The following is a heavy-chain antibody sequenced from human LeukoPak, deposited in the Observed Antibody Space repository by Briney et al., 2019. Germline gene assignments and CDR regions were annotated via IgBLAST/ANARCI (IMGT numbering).Heavy chain of an antibody. CDR3: AGGRHLRSLGAFDI. CDR2: INTDGSST. CDR1: GFTFSSDW. J-gene: IGHJ3*02. V-gene: IGHV3-74*01. Sequence: PGGSLRLSCAASGFTFSSDWIHWVCQAPGKGLVWVSRINTDGSSTTYADSVKGRFTISRDSAKNTLYLQMNSLRAEDTAVYYCAGGRHLRSLGAFDIWGQGTMVTVSS. D-gene: IGHD3-3*01.